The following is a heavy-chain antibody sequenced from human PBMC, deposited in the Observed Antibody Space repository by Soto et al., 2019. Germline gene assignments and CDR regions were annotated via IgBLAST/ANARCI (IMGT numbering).Heavy chain of an antibody. CDR2: IYPGDSDT. J-gene: IGHJ3*02. Sequence: GESLKISCKGSGYSFTSYWIGWVRQMPGKGLEWMGIIYPGDSDTRYSPSFQGQVTITADKSISTSYRQWSSRKASDTAIYYCARRGLLTGDAFDIWGQGTMVTVSS. CDR3: ARRGLLTGDAFDI. V-gene: IGHV5-51*01. CDR1: GYSFTSYW. D-gene: IGHD7-27*01.